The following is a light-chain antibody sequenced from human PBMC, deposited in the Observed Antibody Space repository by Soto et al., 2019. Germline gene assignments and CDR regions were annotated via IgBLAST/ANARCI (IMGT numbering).Light chain of an antibody. J-gene: IGKJ1*01. CDR3: QQYGSSPPIT. CDR2: GAS. CDR1: QSVSSSY. V-gene: IGKV3-20*01. Sequence: EIVLTQSPVTLSLSPGERATLSCRASQSVSSSYLAWYQQKPGQAPRLLIYGASSRATGIPDRFSGSGSGTDFTLTISRLEPEAFAVYYCQQYGSSPPITFGQGTKVDIK.